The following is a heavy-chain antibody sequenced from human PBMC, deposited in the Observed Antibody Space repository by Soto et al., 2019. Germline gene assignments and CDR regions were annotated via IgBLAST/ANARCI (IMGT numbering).Heavy chain of an antibody. J-gene: IGHJ4*02. V-gene: IGHV4-34*01. CDR3: ARVARYCSGGSCWQWLAPFDY. Sequence: SETLSLTCAVYGGSFSGYYWSWIRQPPGKGLEWIGEINHSGSTNYNPSLKSRVTISVDTSKNQFSLKLSSVTAADTAVYYCARVARYCSGGSCWQWLAPFDYWGQGTLVTVSS. CDR2: INHSGST. CDR1: GGSFSGYY. D-gene: IGHD2-15*01.